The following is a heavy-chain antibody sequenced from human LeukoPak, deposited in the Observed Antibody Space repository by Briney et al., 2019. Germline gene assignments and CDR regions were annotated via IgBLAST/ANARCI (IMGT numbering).Heavy chain of an antibody. J-gene: IGHJ3*02. CDR3: ARFMATSTGASDT. CDR1: GGSISSKY. CDR2: IYSSGST. D-gene: IGHD2-2*01. V-gene: IGHV4-59*01. Sequence: SETLSLTCTVSGGSISSKYWSWLRQPPGKGLEWIGYIYSSGSTNYNPSLKSRVTISVDTSRDQFSLSLSSVTAADTAVYYCARFMATSTGASDTWGQGTMVTVSS.